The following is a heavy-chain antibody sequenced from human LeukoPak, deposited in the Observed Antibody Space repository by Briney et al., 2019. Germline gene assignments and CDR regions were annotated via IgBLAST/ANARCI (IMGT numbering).Heavy chain of an antibody. CDR2: IYHSGST. V-gene: IGHV4-30-2*01. CDR1: GGSISSGGYS. D-gene: IGHD2-2*01. CDR3: ARLLGYCSSTSCYPGAFDI. J-gene: IGHJ3*02. Sequence: SETLSLTCAVSGGSISSGGYSWSWIRQPPGKGLEWIGYIYHSGSTYYNPSLKSRVTISVDRSKNQFSLKLSSVTAADTAVYYCARLLGYCSSTSCYPGAFDIWGQGTMVTVSS.